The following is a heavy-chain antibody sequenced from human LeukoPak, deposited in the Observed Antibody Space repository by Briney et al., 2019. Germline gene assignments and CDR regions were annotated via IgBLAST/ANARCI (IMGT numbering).Heavy chain of an antibody. D-gene: IGHD1-26*01. V-gene: IGHV4-61*02. CDR1: GGSIRSGSYY. CDR3: ARDSGNYYSNAFDI. Sequence: SETLSLTCTVSGGSIRSGSYYWSWIRQPAGKGLEWIGRIYTSGSTNYNPSLKSRVTISVDTSKNQFSLKLSSVTAADTAVYYCARDSGNYYSNAFDIWGQGTMVTVSS. J-gene: IGHJ3*02. CDR2: IYTSGST.